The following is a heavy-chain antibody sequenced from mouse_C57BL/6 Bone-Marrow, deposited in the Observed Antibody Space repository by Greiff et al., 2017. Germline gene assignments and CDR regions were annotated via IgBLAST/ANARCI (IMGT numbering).Heavy chain of an antibody. Sequence: QVQLQQPGAELVMPGASVKLSCKASGYTFTSYWMHWVKQRPGQGLEWIGEIDPSDSYTNYNQKFKGKSTLTVDKSSSTAYMQLSSLTSEDSAVYYCARGGYYYGSSYYFDYWGQGTTLTVSS. J-gene: IGHJ2*01. CDR1: GYTFTSYW. CDR3: ARGGYYYGSSYYFDY. CDR2: IDPSDSYT. V-gene: IGHV1-69*01. D-gene: IGHD1-1*01.